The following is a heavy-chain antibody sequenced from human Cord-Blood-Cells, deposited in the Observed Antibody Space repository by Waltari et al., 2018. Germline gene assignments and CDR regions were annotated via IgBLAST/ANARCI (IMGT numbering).Heavy chain of an antibody. J-gene: IGHJ4*02. CDR3: ARDPEYGDDY. D-gene: IGHD4-17*01. V-gene: IGHV3-66*01. Sequence: EVQLVEPGGGLVQPGGSLRLSCAASGFPVSSNYMSWVRQAPGKGLEWVSVIYSGGSTYYADSVKGRFTISRDNSKNTLYLQMNSLRAEDTAVYDCARDPEYGDDYWGQGTLVTVSS. CDR1: GFPVSSNY. CDR2: IYSGGST.